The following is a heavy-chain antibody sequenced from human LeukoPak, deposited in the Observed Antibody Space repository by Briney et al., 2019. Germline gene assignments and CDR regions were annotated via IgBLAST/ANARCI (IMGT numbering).Heavy chain of an antibody. Sequence: GGSLRLSCAASGFIFSTYAMSWVRQAPGKVLEWVLRISGSGDSTSYADSVKGRFTISRDNSKNTLYLQMSSLRAEDTAVYYCAKDGDIATRPYYFDYWGQGTLVTVSS. CDR1: GFIFSTYA. CDR3: AKDGDIATRPYYFDY. D-gene: IGHD6-6*01. CDR2: ISGSGDST. V-gene: IGHV3-23*01. J-gene: IGHJ4*02.